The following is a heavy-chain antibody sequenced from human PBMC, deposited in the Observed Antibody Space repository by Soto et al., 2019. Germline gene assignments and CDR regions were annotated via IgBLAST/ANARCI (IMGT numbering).Heavy chain of an antibody. D-gene: IGHD3-3*01. V-gene: IGHV3-33*01. J-gene: IGHJ4*02. CDR2: IWYDGSNK. Sequence: GGSLRLSCAASGFTFSSYGMHWVRQAPGKGLEWVAVIWYDGSNKYYADSVKGRFTISRDNSKNTLYLQMNSLRAEDTAVYYCARASDVFGVGFDYWGQGTLVTVSS. CDR1: GFTFSSYG. CDR3: ARASDVFGVGFDY.